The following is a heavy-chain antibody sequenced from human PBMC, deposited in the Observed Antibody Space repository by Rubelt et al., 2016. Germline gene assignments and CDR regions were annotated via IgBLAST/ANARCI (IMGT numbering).Heavy chain of an antibody. CDR3: VVDAFDI. CDR1: GYTFTSYG. CDR2: ISGYNGNT. V-gene: IGHV1-18*01. J-gene: IGHJ3*02. Sequence: QVQLVQSGAEVKKPGASVKVSCKASGYTFTSYGIKWVRQAPGQGLEWMGWISGYNGNTTYAQQLQGRVTITTDTSTNTAYMELGSLRSDDTAVYYCVVDAFDIWGQGTMVTVSS. D-gene: IGHD2-21*01.